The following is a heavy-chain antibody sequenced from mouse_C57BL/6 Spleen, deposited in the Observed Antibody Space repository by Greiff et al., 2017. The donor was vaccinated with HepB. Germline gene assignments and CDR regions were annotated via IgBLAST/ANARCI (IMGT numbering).Heavy chain of an antibody. CDR3: ARSGITPLYWYFDV. J-gene: IGHJ1*03. V-gene: IGHV1-64*01. CDR1: GYTFTSYW. CDR2: IHPNSGST. D-gene: IGHD2-4*01. Sequence: QVQLQQPGAELVKPGASVKLSCKASGYTFTSYWMHWVKQRPGQGLEWIGMIHPNSGSTNYNEKFKSKATLTVDKSSSTAYMQLSSLTSEDSAVYYCARSGITPLYWYFDVWGTGTTVTVSS.